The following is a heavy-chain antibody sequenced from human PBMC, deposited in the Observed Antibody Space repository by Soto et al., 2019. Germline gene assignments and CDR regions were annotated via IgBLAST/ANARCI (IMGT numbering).Heavy chain of an antibody. CDR2: IYYRGTT. V-gene: IGHV4-39*02. J-gene: IGHJ4*02. CDR3: SRPGLGFDSASKGFDV. Sequence: ETLSLTCAVSGGSVSTTRSYWAWIRQPPGKGLEWIGSIYYRGTTYSSLSLKSRVSISVDTSKNHFSLNLSSVTAADTALYFCSRPGLGFDSASKGFDVWGQGTLVTVSS. CDR1: GGSVSTTRSY. D-gene: IGHD3-9*01.